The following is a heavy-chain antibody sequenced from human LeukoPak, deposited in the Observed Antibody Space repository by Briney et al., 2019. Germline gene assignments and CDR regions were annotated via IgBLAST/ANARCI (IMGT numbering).Heavy chain of an antibody. J-gene: IGHJ6*03. D-gene: IGHD5-12*01. CDR2: INPNSGDT. V-gene: IGHV1-2*02. CDR1: GYTFTGYY. CDR3: ARGGRGYSGRYYFYYYMDV. Sequence: PAASVKVSCKASGYTFTGYYVHWVRQAPGQGLEWMGWINPNSGDTNYAQKFQGRVTMTRDTSISTAYMELSRLRSDDTAVYYCARGGRGYSGRYYFYYYMDVWGKGTTVTVSS.